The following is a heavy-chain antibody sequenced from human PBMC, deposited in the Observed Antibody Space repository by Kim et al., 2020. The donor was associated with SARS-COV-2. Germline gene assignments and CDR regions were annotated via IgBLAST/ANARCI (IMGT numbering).Heavy chain of an antibody. V-gene: IGHV1-24*01. CDR3: ATDYELTRLYSSSSLDYYYGMDV. D-gene: IGHD6-6*01. CDR1: GYTLTELS. Sequence: ASVKVSCKVSGYTLTELSMHWVRQAPGKGLEWMGGFDPEDGETIYAQKFQGRVTMTEDTSTDTAYMELSSLRSEDTAVYYCATDYELTRLYSSSSLDYYYGMDVWGQGTTVTVSS. CDR2: FDPEDGET. J-gene: IGHJ6*02.